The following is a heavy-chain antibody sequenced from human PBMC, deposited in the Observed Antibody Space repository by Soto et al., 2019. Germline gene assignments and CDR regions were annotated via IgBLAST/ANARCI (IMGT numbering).Heavy chain of an antibody. J-gene: IGHJ4*02. D-gene: IGHD3-10*01. CDR1: GFPFSNFA. CDR3: ASNWFGRYDY. V-gene: IGHV1-3*01. CDR2: IDAGNGNT. Sequence: VHLVQSAAEVKNPGASVKVSCTTSGFPFSNFAMHWVRQAPGQRLEWMGWIDAGNGNTYYSERLQGRVTITRDTSATTVNMELKSLRSEDTAVYYCASNWFGRYDYWGQGTLVIVSS.